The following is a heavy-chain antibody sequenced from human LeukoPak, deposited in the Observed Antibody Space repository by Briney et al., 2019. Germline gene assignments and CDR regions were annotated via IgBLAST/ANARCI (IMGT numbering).Heavy chain of an antibody. D-gene: IGHD2-2*01. CDR3: AKSGPYCSSTSCNYFDY. J-gene: IGHJ4*02. Sequence: GGSLRLSCAASGFTFSSYGMHWVRQAPGKGLEWVAVIWYDGSKKYYSDSVKGRFTISRGNSKNALFLQMNSLRAEDTAVYYCAKSGPYCSSTSCNYFDYWGQGTLVTVSS. CDR1: GFTFSSYG. V-gene: IGHV3-33*06. CDR2: IWYDGSKK.